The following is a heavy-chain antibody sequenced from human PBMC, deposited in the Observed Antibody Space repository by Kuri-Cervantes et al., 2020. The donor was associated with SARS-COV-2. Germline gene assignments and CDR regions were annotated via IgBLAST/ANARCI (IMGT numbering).Heavy chain of an antibody. V-gene: IGHV3-7*01. CDR3: ARGSRYDYVWGSYRYTASWYFDL. J-gene: IGHJ2*01. D-gene: IGHD3-16*02. CDR1: GFTFSSYW. CDR2: IKQDGSEK. Sequence: LSLTCAASGFTFSSYWMSWVRQAPGKGLEWVANIKQDGSEKYYVDSVKGRFTISRDNAKNSLYLQMNSLRAEDTAVYYCARGSRYDYVWGSYRYTASWYFDLWGRGTLVTDSS.